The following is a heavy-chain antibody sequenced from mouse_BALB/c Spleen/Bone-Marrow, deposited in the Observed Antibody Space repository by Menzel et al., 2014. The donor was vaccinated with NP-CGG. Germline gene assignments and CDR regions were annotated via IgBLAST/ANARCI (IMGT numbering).Heavy chain of an antibody. CDR3: ARRGGFYAMDY. J-gene: IGHJ4*01. CDR2: ISTYYGDA. V-gene: IGHV1S137*01. Sequence: LVESGAELARLGVSVKISCKGSGHTFTDYAMHWVKQSHAKSLEWIGVISTYYGDASYNQKFKGKATMTVDKSSSTAYMELARLTSEDSAIYYCARRGGFYAMDYWGQGTSVTVSS. CDR1: GHTFTDYA.